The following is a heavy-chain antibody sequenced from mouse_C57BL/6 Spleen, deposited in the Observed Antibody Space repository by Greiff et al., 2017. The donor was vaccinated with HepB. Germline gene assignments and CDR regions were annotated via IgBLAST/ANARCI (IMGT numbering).Heavy chain of an antibody. CDR1: GYSFTDYN. CDR3: VLYYYGSSLFAY. CDR2: INPNYGTT. Sequence: VQLQQSGPELVKPGASVKISCKASGYSFTDYNMNWVKQSHGKSLEWIGVINPNYGTTSYNQKFKGKATLTVDQSSSTAYMQLNSLTSEDSAVDYCVLYYYGSSLFAYWGQGTLVTVSA. J-gene: IGHJ3*01. D-gene: IGHD1-1*01. V-gene: IGHV1-39*01.